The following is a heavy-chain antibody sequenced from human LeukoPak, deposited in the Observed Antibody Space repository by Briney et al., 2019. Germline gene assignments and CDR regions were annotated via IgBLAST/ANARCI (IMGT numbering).Heavy chain of an antibody. D-gene: IGHD3-9*01. Sequence: ASVKVSCKASGYTFTSYGISWVRQAPGQGLEWMGWISAYNGNTNYAQKLQGRVTMTTDTSTSTAYMELRSLRSDDTAVYYCARSGLRYFDWLTFEPWGQGTLVTVSS. CDR1: GYTFTSYG. CDR3: ARSGLRYFDWLTFEP. V-gene: IGHV1-18*01. J-gene: IGHJ5*02. CDR2: ISAYNGNT.